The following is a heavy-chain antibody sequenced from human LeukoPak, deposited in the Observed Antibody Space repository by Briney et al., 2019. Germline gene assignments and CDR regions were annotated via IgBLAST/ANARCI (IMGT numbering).Heavy chain of an antibody. D-gene: IGHD6-13*01. J-gene: IGHJ6*02. CDR3: ARPHRQQLVTGPYYYYYGMDV. CDR2: INPSGGST. V-gene: IGHV1-46*01. CDR1: GYTFTSYY. Sequence: GASVKVSCKASGYTFTSYYMHWVRQAPGQGLEWMGIINPSGGSTSYAQKFQGRVTMTRDTSTSTVYMELSSLRSEDTAVYYCARPHRQQLVTGPYYYYYGMDVWGQGTTVTVSS.